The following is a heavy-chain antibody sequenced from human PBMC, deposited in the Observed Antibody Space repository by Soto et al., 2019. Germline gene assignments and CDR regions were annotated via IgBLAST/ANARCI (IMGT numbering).Heavy chain of an antibody. Sequence: GESLKISCKGSGYSFTSYWIGWVRQMPGKGLEWMGIIYPGDSDTRYSPSFQGQVTISADKSISTAYLQWSSLKASDTAMYYCARHIISGGYSYPSWFDPWGQGTLVTVSS. V-gene: IGHV5-51*01. J-gene: IGHJ5*02. CDR1: GYSFTSYW. CDR2: IYPGDSDT. CDR3: ARHIISGGYSYPSWFDP. D-gene: IGHD5-18*01.